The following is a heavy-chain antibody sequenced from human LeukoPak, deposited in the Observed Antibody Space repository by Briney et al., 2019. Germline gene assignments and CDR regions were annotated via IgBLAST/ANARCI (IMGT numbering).Heavy chain of an antibody. CDR1: GGSISSYY. CDR2: IYYSGST. J-gene: IGHJ4*02. D-gene: IGHD3-16*01. Sequence: SEALSLTCTVSGGSISSYYWSWIRQPPGKGLEWIGYIYYSGSTNYNPSLKSRVTISVDTSKNQFSLKLSSVTAADTAVYYCAGQVLGGNADYWGQGTLVTVSS. CDR3: AGQVLGGNADY. V-gene: IGHV4-59*01.